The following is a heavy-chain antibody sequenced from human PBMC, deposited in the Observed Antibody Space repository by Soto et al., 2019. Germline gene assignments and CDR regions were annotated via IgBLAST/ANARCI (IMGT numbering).Heavy chain of an antibody. CDR2: IDPSDSYT. V-gene: IGHV5-10-1*01. J-gene: IGHJ5*02. CDR3: ARRILGYSSSSSWFDP. Sequence: GESLKISCKGSGYSFTSYWISWVRQMPGKGLEWMGRIDPSDSYTNYSPSFQGHVTISADKSISTAYLQWSSLKASDTAVYYCARRILGYSSSSSWFDPWGQGTLVTVSS. D-gene: IGHD6-6*01. CDR1: GYSFTSYW.